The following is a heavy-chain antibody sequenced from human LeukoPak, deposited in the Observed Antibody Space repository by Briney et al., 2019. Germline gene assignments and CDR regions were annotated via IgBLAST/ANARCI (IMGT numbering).Heavy chain of an antibody. J-gene: IGHJ6*03. CDR1: GGSISSYY. Sequence: PSETLSLTCTVSGGSISSYYWSWIRQPPGKGLEWIGYIYYSGSTNYNPSLKSRVTISVDTSKNQFSLKLSSVTAADTAVYYCARLPRIQDYYNYMDVWGKGTTVTVSS. V-gene: IGHV4-59*08. CDR3: ARLPRIQDYYNYMDV. CDR2: IYYSGST. D-gene: IGHD5-18*01.